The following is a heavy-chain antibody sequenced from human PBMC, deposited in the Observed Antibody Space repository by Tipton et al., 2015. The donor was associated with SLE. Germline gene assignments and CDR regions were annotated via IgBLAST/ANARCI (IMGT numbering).Heavy chain of an antibody. J-gene: IGHJ3*02. CDR3: AGVSRDAFEI. V-gene: IGHV4-61*02. CDR1: GGSINSADYY. CDR2: VKSSGAS. Sequence: TLSLTCVVSGGSINSADYYWSWIRQSAGKGLEWIGLVKSSGASNFNPSLKSRVTMSVDKSTNQFSLRLNSVTAADTAVYYCAGVSRDAFEIWGQGTMVTVSS. D-gene: IGHD5/OR15-5a*01.